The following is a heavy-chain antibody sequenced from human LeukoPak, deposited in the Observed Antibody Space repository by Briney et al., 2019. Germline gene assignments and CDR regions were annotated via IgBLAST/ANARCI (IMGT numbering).Heavy chain of an antibody. CDR3: AGALRHSYFDY. Sequence: PGGSLRLSCAASGFTFSSYAMTWVRQAPGKGLEWVSAINAGGGSTYYADSVKGRFTISSDNSKNTLYLQMNSLRAEDTAVYYCAGALRHSYFDYWGQGTLVTVSS. J-gene: IGHJ4*02. CDR1: GFTFSSYA. CDR2: INAGGGST. V-gene: IGHV3-23*01.